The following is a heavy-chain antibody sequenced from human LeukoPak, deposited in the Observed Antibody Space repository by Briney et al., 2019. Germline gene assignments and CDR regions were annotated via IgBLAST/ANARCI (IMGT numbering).Heavy chain of an antibody. J-gene: IGHJ4*02. Sequence: SETLSLTCTVSGGSISSYYWSWIRQPPGKGLEWIGYIYYSGSTNYNPSLKSRVTISVDTSKNQFSLKLSSVTAADTAVYYCARPRDHYYGSGSPFDYWGQGTLVTVSS. CDR3: ARPRDHYYGSGSPFDY. CDR1: GGSISSYY. D-gene: IGHD3-10*01. V-gene: IGHV4-59*12. CDR2: IYYSGST.